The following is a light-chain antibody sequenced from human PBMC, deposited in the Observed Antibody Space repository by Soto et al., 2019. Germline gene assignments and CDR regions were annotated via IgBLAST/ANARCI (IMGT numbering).Light chain of an antibody. V-gene: IGKV1-16*02. CDR1: QDITNY. CDR2: TAS. J-gene: IGKJ5*01. Sequence: DIQMTQSPSSLSASVGDRVTITCRASQDITNYLAWFQQKPGKALKSLIYTASSLQSGVPSKFSGSGSGTDFTLTISSLQPEDFATYYCQQYHSYPITFGQGTRLEIK. CDR3: QQYHSYPIT.